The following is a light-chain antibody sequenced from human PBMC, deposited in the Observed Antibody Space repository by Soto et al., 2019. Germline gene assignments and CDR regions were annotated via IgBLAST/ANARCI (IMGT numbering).Light chain of an antibody. CDR3: QQLNSYPYT. CDR2: AAS. CDR1: QGISSY. J-gene: IGKJ2*01. V-gene: IGKV1-9*01. Sequence: IQLTQSPSSLSASVGDRVTITCRASQGISSYLAWYQQKPGKAPKLLIYAASTLQSGVPSRFSGSGSGTDFTLTSSSLQHEDFASYYCQQLNSYPYTFGQGTKLEIK.